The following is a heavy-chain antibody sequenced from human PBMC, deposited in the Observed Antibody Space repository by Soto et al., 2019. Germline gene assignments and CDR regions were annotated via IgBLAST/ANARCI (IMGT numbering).Heavy chain of an antibody. CDR1: GFSLSNARMG. D-gene: IGHD3-9*01. CDR2: IFSNDEK. V-gene: IGHV2-26*01. J-gene: IGHJ6*02. CDR3: ARLYFDWFPPPHRYYYYYGMDV. Sequence: QVTLKESGPVLVKPTETLTLTCTVSGFSLSNARMGVSWIRQPPGKALEWLAHIFSNDEKSYSTSLKSRLTISKDTSKSQVVLTMTNMDPVDTATYYCARLYFDWFPPPHRYYYYYGMDVWGQGTTVTVSS.